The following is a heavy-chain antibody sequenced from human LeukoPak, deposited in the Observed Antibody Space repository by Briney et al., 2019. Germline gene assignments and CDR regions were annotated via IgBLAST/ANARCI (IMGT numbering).Heavy chain of an antibody. V-gene: IGHV3-21*01. D-gene: IGHD3-9*01. CDR1: GFTFSSYS. J-gene: IGHJ6*02. CDR3: ARDRREDYDILTGLGFSYYYGMGV. CDR2: ISSSSSYI. Sequence: GGSLRLSCAASGFTFSSYSMNWVRQAPGKGLEWVSSISSSSSYIYYADSVKGRFTISRDNAKNSLYLQMNSLRAEDTAVYYCARDRREDYDILTGLGFSYYYGMGVWGQGTTVTVSS.